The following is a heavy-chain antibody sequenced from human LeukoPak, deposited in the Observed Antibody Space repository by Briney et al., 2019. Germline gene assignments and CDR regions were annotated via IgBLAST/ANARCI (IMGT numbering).Heavy chain of an antibody. V-gene: IGHV1-24*01. D-gene: IGHD3-16*02. CDR3: ATSLPDTGHLLPTD. Sequence: ASVKVSCKVSGYTLTELSMHWVRQAPGKGLEWMGGFDPEDGETIYAQKFQGRVTMTGDTSTDTAYMELSSLRSEDTAVYYCATSLPDTGHLLPTDWGQGTLVTVSS. CDR2: FDPEDGET. CDR1: GYTLTELS. J-gene: IGHJ4*02.